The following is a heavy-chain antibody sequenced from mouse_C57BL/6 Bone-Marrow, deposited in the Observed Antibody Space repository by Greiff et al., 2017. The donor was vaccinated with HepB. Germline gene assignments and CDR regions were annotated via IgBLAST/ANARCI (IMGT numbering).Heavy chain of an antibody. CDR3: ARGGSGAFAY. D-gene: IGHD3-2*02. Sequence: QVQLQQPGAELVMPGASVKLSCKASGYTFTSYWMHWVKQRPGQGLEWIGEIDPSDSYTNYNQKFKGKSTLTVDESSSTAYMQLSSLTSEDSAVYYCARGGSGAFAYWGQGTLVTVSA. CDR2: IDPSDSYT. J-gene: IGHJ3*01. V-gene: IGHV1-69*01. CDR1: GYTFTSYW.